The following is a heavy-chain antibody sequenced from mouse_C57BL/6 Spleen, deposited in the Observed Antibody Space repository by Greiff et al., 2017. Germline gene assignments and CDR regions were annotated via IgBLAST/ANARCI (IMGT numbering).Heavy chain of an antibody. Sequence: EVQLQQSGAELVRLGASVKLSCTASGFNIKDDYMHWVKQRPEQGLEWIGWIDPENGDTEYASKFQGKATITADTSSNTAYLQLSSLTSEDTAVYYCTTYDYDLRYWGQGTTLTVSS. J-gene: IGHJ2*01. D-gene: IGHD2-4*01. V-gene: IGHV14-4*01. CDR2: IDPENGDT. CDR1: GFNIKDDY. CDR3: TTYDYDLRY.